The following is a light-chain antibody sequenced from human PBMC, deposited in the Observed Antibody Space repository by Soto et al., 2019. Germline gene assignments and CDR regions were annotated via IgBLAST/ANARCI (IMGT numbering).Light chain of an antibody. J-gene: IGLJ1*01. CDR3: AAWDGSLNRYV. CDR1: SSDVGGYNF. V-gene: IGLV2-8*01. Sequence: QSVLTQPPSASGSPGQSVTISCTGTSSDVGGYNFVAWYQQHPGKAPKLMISEVSKRPSGVPARFSGSKSGTSASLAISGLQSEDEADYYCAAWDGSLNRYVFAAGTKVTVL. CDR2: EVS.